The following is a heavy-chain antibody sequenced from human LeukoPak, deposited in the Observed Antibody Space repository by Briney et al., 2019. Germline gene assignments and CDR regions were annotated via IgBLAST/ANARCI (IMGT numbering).Heavy chain of an antibody. CDR1: GGTFSSYA. CDR3: ARDYRTGFDY. V-gene: IGHV1-69*05. D-gene: IGHD7-27*01. J-gene: IGHJ4*02. CDR2: IIPIFGTA. Sequence: GASVKVSCKASGGTFSSYAISWVRQAPGQGLEWMGGIIPIFGTANYAQKFQGRVTMTTDTSTTTAYMELRSLRSDDTAVYYCARDYRTGFDYWGQGTLVTVSS.